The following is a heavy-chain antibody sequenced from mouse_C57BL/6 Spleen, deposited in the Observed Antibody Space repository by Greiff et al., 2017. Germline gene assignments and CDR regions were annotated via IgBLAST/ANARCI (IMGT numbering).Heavy chain of an antibody. V-gene: IGHV1-50*01. J-gene: IGHJ3*01. CDR2: IDPSDSYT. CDR3: ARGNDGYYFAY. CDR1: GYTFTSYW. Sequence: QVQLQQSGAELVKPGASVKLSCKASGYTFTSYWMQWVKQRPGQGLEWIGEIDPSDSYTNYNQKFKGKATLTVDTSSSTAYMQLSSLTSEDSAVYYCARGNDGYYFAYWGQGTLVTVSA. D-gene: IGHD2-3*01.